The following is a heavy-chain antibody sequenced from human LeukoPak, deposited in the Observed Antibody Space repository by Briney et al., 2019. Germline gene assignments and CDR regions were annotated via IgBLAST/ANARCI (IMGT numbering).Heavy chain of an antibody. J-gene: IGHJ4*02. Sequence: GGSLRLSCAASGFTFSDYGMHWVRQTPDEGLEWVAFIRSDSSYIYYLESVKGRFTVSRDNSKNTLFLQMHSLRPEDTAVYYCVKDPSGAAAAGTFDYWGQGTLATVSS. D-gene: IGHD6-13*01. CDR1: GFTFSDYG. CDR3: VKDPSGAAAAGTFDY. CDR2: IRSDSSYI. V-gene: IGHV3-30*02.